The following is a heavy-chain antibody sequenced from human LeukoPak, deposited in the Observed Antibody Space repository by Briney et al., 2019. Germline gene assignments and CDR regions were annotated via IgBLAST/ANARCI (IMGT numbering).Heavy chain of an antibody. J-gene: IGHJ4*02. CDR3: ATGHYYGSGG. Sequence: PGGSLRLSCAASGFTFSNHGMHWVRQAPGKGLEWVALIRFDGSHKYYADSVKGRFTISRDNAKNSLYLQMNSLRAEDTAVYYCATGHYYGSGGWGQGTLVTVSS. CDR2: IRFDGSHK. CDR1: GFTFSNHG. D-gene: IGHD3-10*01. V-gene: IGHV3-33*03.